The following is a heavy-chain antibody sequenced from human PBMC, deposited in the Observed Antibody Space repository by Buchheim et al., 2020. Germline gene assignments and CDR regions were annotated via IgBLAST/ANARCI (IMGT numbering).Heavy chain of an antibody. Sequence: QVQLVESGGGVVQPGRSVRLSCAASGFIFSNYGIHWVRQAPGKGLEWVAVIWYDGSYKYYGESVKGRFTISRDNSKNTLYLQMNSLRAEDTAVYYCTRADYGDNVDNYYGMDVWGQGTT. D-gene: IGHD4-17*01. V-gene: IGHV3-33*01. CDR1: GFIFSNYG. CDR2: IWYDGSYK. CDR3: TRADYGDNVDNYYGMDV. J-gene: IGHJ6*02.